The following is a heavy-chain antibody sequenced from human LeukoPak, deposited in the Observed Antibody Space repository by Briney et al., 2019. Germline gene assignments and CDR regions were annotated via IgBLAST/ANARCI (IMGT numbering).Heavy chain of an antibody. J-gene: IGHJ6*03. V-gene: IGHV4-61*02. CDR3: ARTYCGGDCRGYYYHYYMDV. Sequence: PSETLSLTCTVSGGSISSGSYYWSWIRQPAGKGLEWIGRIYTSGSTKYNPSLKSRVTISVDRAKNQFSLKRSSVTAADPAVYYCARTYCGGDCRGYYYHYYMDVWGKGTTVTISS. CDR2: IYTSGST. D-gene: IGHD2-21*02. CDR1: GGSISSGSYY.